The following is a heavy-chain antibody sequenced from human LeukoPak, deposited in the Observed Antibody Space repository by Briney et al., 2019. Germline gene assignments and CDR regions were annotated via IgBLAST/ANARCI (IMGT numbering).Heavy chain of an antibody. CDR2: INPNSGGT. Sequence: ASVKVSCKASGYTFTGYYMHWVRQAPGQGLEWMGWINPNSGGTNYAQKFQGRVTMTRDMSISTAYMELSRLRSDDTAVYYCARAYYDILTGYYSGSFDYWGQGTLVTVSS. CDR1: GYTFTGYY. V-gene: IGHV1-2*02. D-gene: IGHD3-9*01. CDR3: ARAYYDILTGYYSGSFDY. J-gene: IGHJ4*02.